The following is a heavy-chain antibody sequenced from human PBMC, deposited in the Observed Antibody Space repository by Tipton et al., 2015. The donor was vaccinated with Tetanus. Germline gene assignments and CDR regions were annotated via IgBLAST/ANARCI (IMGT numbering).Heavy chain of an antibody. D-gene: IGHD3-10*01. Sequence: TLSLTCTVSGGSMSNNYWSWIRQPPGKGLEWIAYIFHSGSTNYSPSLKSRVAISVDTSKNQFSLKLTSVTTADTAVHFCARDELFFSGGEDHAAFDIWGQGTLVTVSS. J-gene: IGHJ3*02. CDR1: GGSMSNNY. CDR3: ARDELFFSGGEDHAAFDI. V-gene: IGHV4-59*13. CDR2: IFHSGST.